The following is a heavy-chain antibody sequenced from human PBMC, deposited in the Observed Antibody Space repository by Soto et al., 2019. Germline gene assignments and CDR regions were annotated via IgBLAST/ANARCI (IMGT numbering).Heavy chain of an antibody. Sequence: QVQLQQWGAGLLKPSETLSLTCAVYGGSFSGYYWSWIRQPPGKGLEWIGEINHSGSTNYNPSLKSRVTISVATSKNQVSLKLSSVTAADTAVYYCARQKRGSYRYTMYYFDYWGQGTLVTVSS. V-gene: IGHV4-34*01. CDR3: ARQKRGSYRYTMYYFDY. CDR2: INHSGST. D-gene: IGHD3-16*02. J-gene: IGHJ4*02. CDR1: GGSFSGYY.